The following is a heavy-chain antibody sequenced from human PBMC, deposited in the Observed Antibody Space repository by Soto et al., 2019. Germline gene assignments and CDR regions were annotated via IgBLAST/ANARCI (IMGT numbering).Heavy chain of an antibody. V-gene: IGHV4-31*03. J-gene: IGHJ6*02. CDR1: GGSISSGGYY. D-gene: IGHD5-12*01. CDR2: IYYSGST. CDR3: AREGCYDFNGMDV. Sequence: QVQLQESGPGLVKPSQTLSLTCTVSGGSISSGGYYWSWIRQHPGKGLEWIGYIYYSGSTYYNPSLQSRVTISVDTSNNQFSLELSSVTAADTAVYYCAREGCYDFNGMDVWGQGTTVTVSS.